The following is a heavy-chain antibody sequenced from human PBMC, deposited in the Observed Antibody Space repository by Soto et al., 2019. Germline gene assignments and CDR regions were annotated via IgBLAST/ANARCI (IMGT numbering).Heavy chain of an antibody. CDR1: GFTSSGYA. CDR2: ISGSGGST. CDR3: AKQTGTARQVDY. V-gene: IGHV3-23*01. Sequence: PGGSLRLSCAASGFTSSGYAMSWVRQAPGKGLEWVSAISGSGGSTYYADSVKGRFTISRDNSKNTLYLQMNSLRAEDTAVYYCAKQTGTARQVDYWGQGTLVTVSS. D-gene: IGHD1-1*01. J-gene: IGHJ4*02.